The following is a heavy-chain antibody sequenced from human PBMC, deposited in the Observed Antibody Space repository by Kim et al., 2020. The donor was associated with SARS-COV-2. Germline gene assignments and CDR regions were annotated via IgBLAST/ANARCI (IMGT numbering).Heavy chain of an antibody. J-gene: IGHJ4*01. D-gene: IGHD5-18*01. CDR1: AGSIDSYY. V-gene: IGHV4-59*08. CDR3: ARGPWLPVDY. Sequence: SETLSHTCTVSAGSIDSYYWSWIRQPPGKGLEWIGYIYSSGSTNYNPSLESRVTISIDTSKNQFSLNLTSVTAADTAVYYGARGPWLPVDYWGHGTLVTV. CDR2: IYSSGST.